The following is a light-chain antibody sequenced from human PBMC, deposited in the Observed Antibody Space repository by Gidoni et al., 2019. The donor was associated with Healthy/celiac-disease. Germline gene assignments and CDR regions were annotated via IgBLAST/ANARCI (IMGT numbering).Light chain of an antibody. CDR3: QQYGSSPPLT. V-gene: IGKV3-20*01. CDR1: QSVSSSY. Sequence: ELVLTQSPGTLSLSPGERATLSCRASQSVSSSYLAWYQQTPGQATRLLIYGASSRATGIPDRFSSSGSGTDFTLTISRLEPEDFALYYCQQYGSSPPLTFGGGTKVEIK. CDR2: GAS. J-gene: IGKJ4*01.